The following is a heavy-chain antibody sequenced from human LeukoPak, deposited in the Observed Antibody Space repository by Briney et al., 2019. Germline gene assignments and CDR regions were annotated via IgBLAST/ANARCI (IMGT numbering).Heavy chain of an antibody. V-gene: IGHV3-30-3*01. D-gene: IGHD2-21*02. CDR1: GFTFSSYA. J-gene: IGHJ4*02. CDR3: ARDGTKTRLWAAILDY. Sequence: PGGSLRLSCAASGFTFSSYAMPWVRQAPGKGLEWVAVISYDGSNKYYADSVKGRFTISRDNSKNTLYLQMNSLRAEDTAVYYCARDGTKTRLWAAILDYWGQGTLVTVSS. CDR2: ISYDGSNK.